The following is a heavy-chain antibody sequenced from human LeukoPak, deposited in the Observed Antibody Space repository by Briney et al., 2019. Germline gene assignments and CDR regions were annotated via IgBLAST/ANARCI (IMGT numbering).Heavy chain of an antibody. D-gene: IGHD6-6*01. V-gene: IGHV1-2*02. CDR1: GYTFTGYY. Sequence: ASVKVSCKASGYTFTGYYMHWVRQAPGQGLEWMGWINPNSGGTNYAQKFQGRVTMTRDTSISTAYMELSRLRSDDTAVYYCARDRGAARSPSNYWGQGTLVTVSS. CDR2: INPNSGGT. CDR3: ARDRGAARSPSNY. J-gene: IGHJ4*02.